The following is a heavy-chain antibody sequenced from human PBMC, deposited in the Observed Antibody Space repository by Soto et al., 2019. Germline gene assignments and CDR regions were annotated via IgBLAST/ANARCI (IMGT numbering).Heavy chain of an antibody. CDR3: ARQGFGPLHGLVDV. Sequence: QVQLQESGPGLVKPSETLSLSCTVSGGSINSYYWSWIRQSPGKPMEWIGYVHHSWGSSYNPSLQSRVAISLDTSKSQFSLKVTSVTATDTAVYYCARQGFGPLHGLVDVWGQGTTVTVSS. J-gene: IGHJ6*02. V-gene: IGHV4-59*08. CDR2: VHHSWGS. CDR1: GGSINSYY. D-gene: IGHD3-10*01.